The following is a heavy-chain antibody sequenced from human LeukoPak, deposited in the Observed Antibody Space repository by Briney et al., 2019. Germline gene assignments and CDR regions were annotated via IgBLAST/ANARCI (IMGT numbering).Heavy chain of an antibody. D-gene: IGHD3-10*01. CDR1: GFTVSSNY. J-gene: IGHJ4*02. CDR3: ARDRGPYYYGSGSQPFDY. CDR2: IYSGGST. V-gene: IGHV3-53*01. Sequence: PGGSLRLSCAASGFTVSSNYMSWARQAPGKGLEWVSVIYSGGSTYYADSVKGRFTISRDNSKNTLYLQMNSLRAEDTAVYYCARDRGPYYYGSGSQPFDYWGQGTLVTVSS.